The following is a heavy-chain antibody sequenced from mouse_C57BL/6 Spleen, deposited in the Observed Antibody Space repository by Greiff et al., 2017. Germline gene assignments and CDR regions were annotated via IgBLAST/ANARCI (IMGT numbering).Heavy chain of an antibody. CDR1: GFSLTSYG. CDR3: ARNKALYYFDY. Sequence: VKLMESGPGLVQPSQSLSITCTVSGFSLTSYGVHWVRQSPGKGLEWLGVIWSGGSTDYNAAFISRLSISKDNSKSQVFFKMNSLQADDTAIYYCARNKALYYFDYWGQGTTLTVSS. D-gene: IGHD3-2*02. J-gene: IGHJ2*01. V-gene: IGHV2-2*01. CDR2: IWSGGST.